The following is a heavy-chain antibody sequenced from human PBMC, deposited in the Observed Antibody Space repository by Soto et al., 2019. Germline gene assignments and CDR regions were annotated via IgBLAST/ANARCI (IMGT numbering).Heavy chain of an antibody. Sequence: SETLSLTCTVSGGSISSSSYYWGWIRQPPGKGLEWIGSIYYSGSTNYNPSLKSRVTISVDTSKNQFSLKLSSVTAADTAVYYCASSPFSYGSGSYYNVYYYYGMDVWGQGTTVTVSS. J-gene: IGHJ6*02. CDR2: IYYSGST. CDR1: GGSISSSSYY. CDR3: ASSPFSYGSGSYYNVYYYYGMDV. D-gene: IGHD3-10*01. V-gene: IGHV4-39*07.